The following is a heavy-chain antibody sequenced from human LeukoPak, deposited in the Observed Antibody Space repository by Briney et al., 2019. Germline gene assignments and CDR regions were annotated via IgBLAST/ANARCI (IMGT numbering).Heavy chain of an antibody. CDR2: IKTSGNT. V-gene: IGHV4-61*02. D-gene: IGHD3-3*01. J-gene: IGHJ4*02. Sequence: SETLSLTCAVSGGSISSGGYYWNWIRQPAGRGLEWIGRIKTSGNTNYNSSLKTRVTISIDTSKNHFSLKLTSVTAADTAVYFCARGGNSDFWSGSTFTFWGQGALVTVSS. CDR3: ARGGNSDFWSGSTFTF. CDR1: GGSISSGGYY.